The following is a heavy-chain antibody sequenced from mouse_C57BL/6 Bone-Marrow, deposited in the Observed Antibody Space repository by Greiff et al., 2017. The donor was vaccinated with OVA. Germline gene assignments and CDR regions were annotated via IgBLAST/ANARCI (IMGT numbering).Heavy chain of an antibody. D-gene: IGHD1-1*01. CDR3: TTFPYSYGSSHWCFDV. CDR1: GFNIKDDY. V-gene: IGHV14-4*01. Sequence: EVQLVESGAELVRPGASVKLSCTASGFNIKDDYMHWVQQRPEQGLEWIGRIDPENGDTEYASKFQGKATITADTSSNTAYLQLSSLTSEDTAVYYCTTFPYSYGSSHWCFDVWGTGTTVTVSS. J-gene: IGHJ1*03. CDR2: IDPENGDT.